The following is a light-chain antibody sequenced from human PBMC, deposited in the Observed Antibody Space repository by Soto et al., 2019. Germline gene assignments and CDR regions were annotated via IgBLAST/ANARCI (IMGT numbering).Light chain of an antibody. V-gene: IGKV3-11*01. J-gene: IGKJ4*01. CDR1: QSVSTF. CDR3: QHRFNWPLT. CDR2: DAS. Sequence: EIVLTQSPATLSLSPGERAILSSRASQSVSTFFAWYQQKPGQAPRLLIYDASERATGIPARFSGSGSGTDFTLTISSLEPEDFAVYYCQHRFNWPLTFGGGTTVELK.